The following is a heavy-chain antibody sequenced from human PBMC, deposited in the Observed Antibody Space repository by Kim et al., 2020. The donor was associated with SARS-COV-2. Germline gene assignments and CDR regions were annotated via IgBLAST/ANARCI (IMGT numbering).Heavy chain of an antibody. CDR3: ARGNYDILTGYYEFDY. D-gene: IGHD3-9*01. Sequence: SDTLSLTCTVSGGSISSYYWSWIRQPPGKGLEWIGYIYYSGSTNYNPSLKSRVTISVDTSKNQFSLKLSSVTAADTAVYYCARGNYDILTGYYEFDYWGQGTLVTVSS. CDR2: IYYSGST. CDR1: GGSISSYY. J-gene: IGHJ4*02. V-gene: IGHV4-59*01.